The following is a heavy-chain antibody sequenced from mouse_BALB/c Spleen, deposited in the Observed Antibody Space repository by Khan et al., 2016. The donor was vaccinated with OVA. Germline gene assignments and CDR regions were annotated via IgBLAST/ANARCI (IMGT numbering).Heavy chain of an antibody. V-gene: IGHV3-2*02. J-gene: IGHJ2*01. D-gene: IGHD1-1*02. Sequence: VKLLESGPGLVKPSQSLSLTCTVTGFSITSDYAWNWIRQFPGNKLEWMGYISYSGNTKYNPSLTSRISITRDTSKNQFFLQLNSVTIDDTATLYCARGYGGDFDYWGQGTTLTVSS. CDR2: ISYSGNT. CDR3: ARGYGGDFDY. CDR1: GFSITSDYA.